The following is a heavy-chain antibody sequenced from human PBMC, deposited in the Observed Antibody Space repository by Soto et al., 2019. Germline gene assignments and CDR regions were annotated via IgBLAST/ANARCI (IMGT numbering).Heavy chain of an antibody. Sequence: VELVQSGSEVKKPGSSVKVSCTTSGGPFTSFDVNWVRQAPGQGLEWMGDIIPIFERTNYAQKFQGRVTITADMATTTAYVELGSLRSDDTAVDFCAVGLSGSYYQNGMDVWGLGTTVIVS. V-gene: IGHV1-69*06. CDR1: GGPFTSFD. CDR3: AVGLSGSYYQNGMDV. CDR2: IIPIFERT. D-gene: IGHD1-26*01. J-gene: IGHJ6*02.